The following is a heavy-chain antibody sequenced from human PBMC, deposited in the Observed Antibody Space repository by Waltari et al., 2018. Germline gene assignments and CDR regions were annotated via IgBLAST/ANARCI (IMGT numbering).Heavy chain of an antibody. Sequence: QVQLQQWGAGLVKPSATLSLTCAVSGGSFSGYSWSWIRQPPGKGRGGIGEINHSGSTNYNPSLKSRVTISVDTSKNQFSLKLSSVTAADTAVYYCARGRDQVVTMVRGAALYFDYWGQGTLVTVSS. J-gene: IGHJ4*02. CDR2: INHSGST. CDR3: ARGRDQVVTMVRGAALYFDY. V-gene: IGHV4-34*01. D-gene: IGHD3-10*01. CDR1: GGSFSGYS.